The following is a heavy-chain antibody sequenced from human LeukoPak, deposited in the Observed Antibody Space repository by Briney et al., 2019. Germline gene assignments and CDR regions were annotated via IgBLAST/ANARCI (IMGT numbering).Heavy chain of an antibody. CDR1: GFTFSNYA. Sequence: GGSLRLSCAASGFTFSNYAMSWVRQAPGKGLEWLSTISGSGGSTYYADSVKGRFTISRDNSENTLYVQINNLRAEDTAVYYCARRQVASIDYWGQGTLVTVSS. J-gene: IGHJ4*02. CDR3: ARRQVASIDY. V-gene: IGHV3-23*01. CDR2: ISGSGGST.